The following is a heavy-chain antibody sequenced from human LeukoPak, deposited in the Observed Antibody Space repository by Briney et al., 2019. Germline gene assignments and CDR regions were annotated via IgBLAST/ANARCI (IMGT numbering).Heavy chain of an antibody. V-gene: IGHV1-18*01. J-gene: IGHJ5*02. CDR2: ISAYNGNT. CDR3: ARDSEDIVVVPAAPRLAPNWFDP. D-gene: IGHD2-2*01. CDR1: GYTFTSYG. Sequence: ASVKVSCKASGYTFTSYGIGWVRQAPRQGLEWMGWISAYNGNTNYAQKLQGRVTMTTDTSTSTAYMELRSLRSDDTAVYYCARDSEDIVVVPAAPRLAPNWFDPWGQGTLVTVSS.